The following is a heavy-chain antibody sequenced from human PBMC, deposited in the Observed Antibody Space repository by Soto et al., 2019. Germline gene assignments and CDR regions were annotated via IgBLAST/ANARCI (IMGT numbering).Heavy chain of an antibody. CDR2: ISYDGSNK. CDR1: GFTFSSYA. J-gene: IGHJ5*02. CDR3: ARDPGGYDLVFGWFDP. V-gene: IGHV3-30-3*01. D-gene: IGHD5-12*01. Sequence: QVQLVESGGGVVQPGRSLRLSCAASGFTFSSYAMHRVRQAPGKGLEWVAVISYDGSNKYYADSVKGRFTISRDNSKNTLYLQMNSLRAEDTAVYYCARDPGGYDLVFGWFDPWGQGTLVTVSS.